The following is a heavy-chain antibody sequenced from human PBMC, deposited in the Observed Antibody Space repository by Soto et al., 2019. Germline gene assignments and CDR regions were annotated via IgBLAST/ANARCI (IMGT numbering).Heavy chain of an antibody. CDR2: IIPIFGTA. J-gene: IGHJ4*02. CDR3: ARKDYYGSGIYHFDY. V-gene: IGHV1-69*05. Sequence: ASVKVSCKASGGTFSSYAISWVRQAPGQGLEWMGGIIPIFGTANYAQKFQGRVTITRDTPARTAYMEVSSLRSEDTAVYYCARKDYYGSGIYHFDYWGQGTLVTVSS. D-gene: IGHD3-10*01. CDR1: GGTFSSYA.